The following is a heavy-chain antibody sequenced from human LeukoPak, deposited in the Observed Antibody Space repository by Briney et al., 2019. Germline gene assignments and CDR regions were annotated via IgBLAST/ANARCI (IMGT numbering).Heavy chain of an antibody. CDR3: ARGPVYSSSWYEKGNWFDP. J-gene: IGHJ5*02. V-gene: IGHV4-59*12. D-gene: IGHD6-13*01. Sequence: SETLSLTCTVSGGSISGYYWSWIRQPPGKGLEWIGYIYYSGSTNYNPSLKSRVTISVDTSKNQFSLKLSSVTAADTAVYYCARGPVYSSSWYEKGNWFDPWGQGTLVTVSS. CDR2: IYYSGST. CDR1: GGSISGYY.